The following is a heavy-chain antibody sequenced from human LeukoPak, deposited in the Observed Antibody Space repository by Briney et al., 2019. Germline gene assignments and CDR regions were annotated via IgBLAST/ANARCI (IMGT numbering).Heavy chain of an antibody. J-gene: IGHJ5*02. Sequence: SETLSLTCAVFGGSFSGYYWSWIRQPPGKGLEWIGEINHSGSTNYNPSLKSRVTISVDTSKNQFSLKLSSVTAADTAVYYCASLSGRAWFDPWGQGTLVTVSS. CDR2: INHSGST. CDR1: GGSFSGYY. V-gene: IGHV4-34*01. D-gene: IGHD1-26*01. CDR3: ASLSGRAWFDP.